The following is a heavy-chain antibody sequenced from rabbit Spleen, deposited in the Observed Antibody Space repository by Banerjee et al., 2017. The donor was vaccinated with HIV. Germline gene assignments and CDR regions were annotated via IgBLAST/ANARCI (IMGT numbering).Heavy chain of an antibody. CDR2: INAATGKP. V-gene: IGHV1S40*01. J-gene: IGHJ4*01. CDR1: GFSSSGGYL. Sequence: QRLEKSGGALANLGASLTPTAQPFGFSSSGGYLMCWARQAPGKGLEWIACINAATGKPVYATWAKGRFTISRTSSTTVTLRMTSLTAADRATYFCARDLVGVIGWNFYLWGQGTLVTVS. D-gene: IGHD1-1*01. CDR3: ARDLVGVIGWNFYL.